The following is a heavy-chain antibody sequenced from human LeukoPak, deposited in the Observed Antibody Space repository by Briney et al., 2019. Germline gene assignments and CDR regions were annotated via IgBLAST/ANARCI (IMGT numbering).Heavy chain of an antibody. CDR1: GYTFTRYY. J-gene: IGHJ3*02. CDR2: INPSGGNT. D-gene: IGHD3-22*01. CDR3: ARARNYYDSSDYYYEGDAFDI. V-gene: IGHV1-46*01. Sequence: GASVKVSCKASGYTFTRYYMHWVRQAPGQGLEWMGIINPSGGNTNYAQKFQGRVTMTRDMSTSTVYMELSSLRSEDTAVYYCARARNYYDSSDYYYEGDAFDIWGQGTMVTVSS.